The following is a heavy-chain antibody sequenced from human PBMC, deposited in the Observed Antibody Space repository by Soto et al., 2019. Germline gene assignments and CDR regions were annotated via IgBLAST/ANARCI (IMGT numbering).Heavy chain of an antibody. CDR2: IYYSGST. D-gene: IGHD2-2*01. V-gene: IGHV4-59*08. CDR3: ARYAGTDIVVVPARYWSDAFDI. CDR1: GGSISSYY. Sequence: SETLSLTCTVSGGSISSYYWSWIRQPPGKRLEWIGYIYYSGSTNYNPSLKRRVTISVDTSKNQFSLKLSSVTAADTAVYYCARYAGTDIVVVPARYWSDAFDIWGQGTMVTGS. J-gene: IGHJ3*02.